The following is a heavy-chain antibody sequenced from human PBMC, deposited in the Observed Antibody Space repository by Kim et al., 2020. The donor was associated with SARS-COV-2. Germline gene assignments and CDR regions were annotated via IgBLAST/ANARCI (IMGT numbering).Heavy chain of an antibody. D-gene: IGHD1-26*01. CDR2: IWYDGSNK. V-gene: IGHV3-33*01. CDR1: GFTFSSYG. Sequence: GGSLRLSCAASGFTFSSYGMHWVRQAPGKGLEWVAVIWYDGSNKYYADSVKGRFTISRDNSKNTLYLQMNSLRAEDTAVYYCARDFKPREAYYYYYYGMDVWGQGTTVTVSS. CDR3: ARDFKPREAYYYYYYGMDV. J-gene: IGHJ6*02.